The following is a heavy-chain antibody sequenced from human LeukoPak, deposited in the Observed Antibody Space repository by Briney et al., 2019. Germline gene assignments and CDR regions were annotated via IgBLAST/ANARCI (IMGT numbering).Heavy chain of an antibody. CDR1: GFTFSSYA. V-gene: IGHV3-64D*06. J-gene: IGHJ4*02. D-gene: IGHD2-15*01. CDR2: ISSTGGST. Sequence: GSLRLSCSASGFTFSSYAMHWVRQAPGKGLEYVSAISSTGGSTYYADSVKGRFTISRDNSKNTLYLQMSSLRAEDTAVYYCVKGTRYCSGGSCLDDYWGQGTLVTVSS. CDR3: VKGTRYCSGGSCLDDY.